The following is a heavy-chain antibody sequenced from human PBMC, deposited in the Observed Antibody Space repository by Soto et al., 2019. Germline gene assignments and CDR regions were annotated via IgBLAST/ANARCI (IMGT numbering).Heavy chain of an antibody. J-gene: IGHJ6*02. V-gene: IGHV3-33*01. Sequence: QVQLVESGGGVVQPGRSLRLSCAASGFTFSNYGMHWVRQAPGKGLEWVAIIWHDGNNKYYADSVRGRFIISRDKSTHRLYLQMKSLRAEDTAVYYCASDLVGASDSYGLDVWGQGTPVTVSS. D-gene: IGHD1-26*01. CDR2: IWHDGNNK. CDR1: GFTFSNYG. CDR3: ASDLVGASDSYGLDV.